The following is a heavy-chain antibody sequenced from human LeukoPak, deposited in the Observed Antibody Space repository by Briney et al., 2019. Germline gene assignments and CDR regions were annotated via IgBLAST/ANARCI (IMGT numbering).Heavy chain of an antibody. CDR3: AIRRDGYSTYNFDY. CDR2: ISGGGGTT. Sequence: GGSLRLSCAASGFTFSSYAMNWVRQAPGKGLEWVSAISGGGGTTYYADSVKGRFTISRDNSKNTLYLQMNSLRAEDTAVYSCAIRRDGYSTYNFDYWAQGTLVTVSS. V-gene: IGHV3-23*01. CDR1: GFTFSSYA. J-gene: IGHJ4*02. D-gene: IGHD5-24*01.